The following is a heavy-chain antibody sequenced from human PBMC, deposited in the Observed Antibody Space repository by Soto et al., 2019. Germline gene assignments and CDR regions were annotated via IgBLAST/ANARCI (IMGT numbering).Heavy chain of an antibody. CDR1: GGSISSGGYY. Sequence: QMQLQESGPGLVKPSQTLSLTCTVSGGSISSGGYYWSWIRQHPGKGLEWIGYIYYSGSTFYNPSLKTRVTMSVDTSKIQFSLKLSSVTAADTAMYYCARLNWDGGYWGQGTLVTVSS. D-gene: IGHD1-20*01. V-gene: IGHV4-31*03. J-gene: IGHJ4*02. CDR3: ARLNWDGGY. CDR2: IYYSGST.